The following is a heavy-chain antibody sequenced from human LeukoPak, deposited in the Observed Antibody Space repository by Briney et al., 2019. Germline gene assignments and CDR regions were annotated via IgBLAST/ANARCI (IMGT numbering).Heavy chain of an antibody. CDR1: GGTFSSYA. J-gene: IGHJ3*02. CDR2: IIPIFGTA. V-gene: IGHV1-69*06. D-gene: IGHD4-23*01. CDR3: ARDRDYGGNLYAFDI. Sequence: SVKVSCKASGGTFSSYAISWVRQAPGQGLEWMGGIIPIFGTANYAQKFQGRVTITADKSTSTAYMELSSLRSEDTAVYYCARDRDYGGNLYAFDIWGQGTMVTVSS.